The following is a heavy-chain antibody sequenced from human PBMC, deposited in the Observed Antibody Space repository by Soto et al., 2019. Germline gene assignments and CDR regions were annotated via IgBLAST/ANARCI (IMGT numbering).Heavy chain of an antibody. CDR2: ISYDGSNK. V-gene: IGHV3-30*18. D-gene: IGHD2-21*02. J-gene: IGHJ2*01. CDR3: AKGGTYCGGDCYLSRWYFDL. CDR1: GITFSSHG. Sequence: QVQLVESGGGVVQPGRSLRLSCAASGITFSSHGMHWVRQAPGKGLEWVAVISYDGSNKYHADSVKGRFTISRDNSKNTLYLQMDSLRAEDTAVYRCAKGGTYCGGDCYLSRWYFDLWGRGTLVTVSS.